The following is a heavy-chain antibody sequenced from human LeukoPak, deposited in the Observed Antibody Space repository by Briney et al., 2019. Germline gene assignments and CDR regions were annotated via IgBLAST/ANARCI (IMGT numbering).Heavy chain of an antibody. D-gene: IGHD3-3*01. J-gene: IGHJ4*02. Sequence: PGGSLRLSCAASEFTFSSYSMNWVRQAPGEGLEWVSSISSSIYIYYADSVKGRFTISRDNAKNSLYLQMNSLRAEDTAVYYCARSSDFWSGYWYYFDHWGQGTLVSVSS. CDR1: EFTFSSYS. CDR3: ARSSDFWSGYWYYFDH. V-gene: IGHV3-21*01. CDR2: ISSSIYI.